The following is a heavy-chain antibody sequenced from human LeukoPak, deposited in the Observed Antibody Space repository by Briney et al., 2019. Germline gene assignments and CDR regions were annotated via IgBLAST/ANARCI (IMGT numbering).Heavy chain of an antibody. V-gene: IGHV1-18*01. CDR1: GYTFTSYG. D-gene: IGHD6-13*01. CDR3: ARAPPASYSSSWYVYYYYGMDV. J-gene: IGHJ6*02. Sequence: GASVKVSCKASGYTFTSYGISWVRQAPGQGLEWMGWISAYNGNTNYAQKLQGRVTMTTGTSTSTAYMELRSLRSDDTAVYYCARAPPASYSSSWYVYYYYGMDVWGQGTTVTVSS. CDR2: ISAYNGNT.